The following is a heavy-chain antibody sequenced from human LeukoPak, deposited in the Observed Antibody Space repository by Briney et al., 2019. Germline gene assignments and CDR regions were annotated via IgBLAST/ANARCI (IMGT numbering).Heavy chain of an antibody. CDR1: GFTVSSNY. CDR2: LYSGGNT. D-gene: IGHD5-24*01. Sequence: GGSLRLSCAASGFTVSSNYMSWVRQAPGKGLEWLSVLYSGGNTYYADSVRGRFTISRDNSKNTVYLQMNSLRAEDTAVYYCARGDGYNFFDSWGQATLVTVSS. V-gene: IGHV3-66*01. J-gene: IGHJ4*02. CDR3: ARGDGYNFFDS.